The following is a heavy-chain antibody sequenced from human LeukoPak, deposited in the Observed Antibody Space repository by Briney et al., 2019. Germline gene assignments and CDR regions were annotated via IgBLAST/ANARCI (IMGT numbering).Heavy chain of an antibody. CDR3: ARDGTYYDILTGEGTFDY. V-gene: IGHV4-4*07. D-gene: IGHD3-9*01. J-gene: IGHJ4*02. CDR2: IYTSGST. CDR1: GGSISSYY. Sequence: PSETLSLTCTVSGGSISSYYWSWIRQPAGKGLEWIGRIYTSGSTNYNPSLKSRGTMSVDTSKNQFSLKLSSVTAADTAVYYCARDGTYYDILTGEGTFDYWGQGTLVTVSS.